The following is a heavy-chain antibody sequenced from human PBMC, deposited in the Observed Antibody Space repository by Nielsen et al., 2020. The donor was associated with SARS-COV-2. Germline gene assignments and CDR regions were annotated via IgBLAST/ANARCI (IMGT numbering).Heavy chain of an antibody. J-gene: IGHJ4*02. D-gene: IGHD5/OR15-5a*01. Sequence: WIRQPPGKGLEWIGEINHSGSTNYNPSLKSRVTISVDTSKNQFSLKLSSVTAADTAVYYCARGKRRVGFNSHDYWGQGTLVTVSS. CDR2: INHSGST. CDR3: ARGKRRVGFNSHDY. V-gene: IGHV4-34*01.